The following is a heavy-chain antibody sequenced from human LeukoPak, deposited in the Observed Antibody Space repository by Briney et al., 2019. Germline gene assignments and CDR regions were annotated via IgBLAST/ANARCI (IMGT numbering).Heavy chain of an antibody. Sequence: GDSLKISCKGFGYLFTNDWIGWVRQMPGRGLEWMGIIFPGYSDTIYSPSFQGLVTISADKSVNTAYLQWSSLKASDTAIYYCARRKRGCFDYWGQGTLVTVPS. CDR3: ARRKRGCFDY. J-gene: IGHJ4*02. CDR2: IFPGYSDT. CDR1: GYLFTNDW. V-gene: IGHV5-51*01. D-gene: IGHD5-12*01.